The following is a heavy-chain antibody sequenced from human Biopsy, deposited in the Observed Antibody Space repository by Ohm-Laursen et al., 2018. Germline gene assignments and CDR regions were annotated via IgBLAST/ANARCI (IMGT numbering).Heavy chain of an antibody. Sequence: SLRLSCAASGFIFSTYTMNWVRQAPGEGLEWVSSISSRSSDIYYADSVKGRFTISRDNAKNSLFLHMNSLRAEDTAVYYCAKDRYNYTPIGGFSMDVWGQGTTVTVSS. CDR3: AKDRYNYTPIGGFSMDV. J-gene: IGHJ6*02. V-gene: IGHV3-21*01. CDR1: GFIFSTYT. CDR2: ISSRSSDI. D-gene: IGHD5-18*01.